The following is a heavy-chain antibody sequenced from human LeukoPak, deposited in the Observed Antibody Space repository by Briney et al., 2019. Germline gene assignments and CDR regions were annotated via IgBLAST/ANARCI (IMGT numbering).Heavy chain of an antibody. CDR2: ISSSSSYI. J-gene: IGHJ3*02. D-gene: IGHD3-22*01. CDR3: AREKLLYYYDSSGNDAFDI. V-gene: IGHV3-21*01. CDR1: GFTFSSYA. Sequence: PGGSLRLSCAASGFTFSSYAMSWVRQAPGKGLEWVSSISSSSSYIYYADSVKGRFTISRDNAKNSLYLQMNSLRAEDTAVYYCAREKLLYYYDSSGNDAFDIWGQGTMVTVSS.